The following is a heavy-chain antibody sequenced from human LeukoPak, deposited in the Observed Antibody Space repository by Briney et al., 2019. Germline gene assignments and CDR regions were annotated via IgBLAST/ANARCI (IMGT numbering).Heavy chain of an antibody. J-gene: IGHJ4*02. Sequence: GGSLRLSCAASGFTFSSYSMNWVRQAPGKGLEWVSSISSSSSYIYYADSVKGRFTISRDNAKNSLYLQMNSPRAEDTAVYYCARGRSAVNLSFDYWGQGTLVTVSS. CDR1: GFTFSSYS. D-gene: IGHD3-3*01. CDR3: ARGRSAVNLSFDY. CDR2: ISSSSSYI. V-gene: IGHV3-21*01.